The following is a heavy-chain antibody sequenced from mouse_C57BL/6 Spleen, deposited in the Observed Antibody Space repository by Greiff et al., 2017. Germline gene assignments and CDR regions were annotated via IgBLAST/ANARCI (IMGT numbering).Heavy chain of an antibody. Sequence: QVQLQQPGAELVMPGASVKLSCKASGYTFTSYWMHWVKQRPGQGLEWIGEIDPSDSYTNYNQKFKGKSTWTVDKSSSTAYMQLSSLTSEDSAVYYCARYITRRGAMDYWGQGTSVTVSS. V-gene: IGHV1-69*01. CDR1: GYTFTSYW. CDR3: ARYITRRGAMDY. CDR2: IDPSDSYT. J-gene: IGHJ4*01.